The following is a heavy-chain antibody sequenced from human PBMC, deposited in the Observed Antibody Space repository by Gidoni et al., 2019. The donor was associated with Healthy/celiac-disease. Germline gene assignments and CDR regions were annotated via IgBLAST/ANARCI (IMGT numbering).Heavy chain of an antibody. D-gene: IGHD4-17*01. Sequence: QLVQSGSEFTTPGASVTVSCKSSGYTFTISAMNWMRQATGQGLEWMGWINTNTGNPTYAQGVTGRFVVSLDTAVSKAYLQISSRKAEDTAVYYCEREHGDALDWGQGTLGNVS. CDR2: INTNTGNP. CDR3: EREHGDALD. V-gene: IGHV7-4-1*02. J-gene: IGHJ4*02. CDR1: GYTFTISA.